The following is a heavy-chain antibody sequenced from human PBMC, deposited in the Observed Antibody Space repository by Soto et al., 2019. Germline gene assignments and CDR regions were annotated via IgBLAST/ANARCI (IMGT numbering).Heavy chain of an antibody. CDR3: ARAPPSITMIGDWFDP. CDR2: MNPNSGNT. J-gene: IGHJ5*02. V-gene: IGHV1-8*01. D-gene: IGHD3-22*01. CDR1: GYTFTSYD. Sequence: ASVKVSCKASGYTFTSYDINWERQATGQGLEWMGWMNPNSGNTGYAQKFQGTVTMTRNTSISTAYMELSSLRSEDTAVDYCARAPPSITMIGDWFDPWGQGTLVTVSS.